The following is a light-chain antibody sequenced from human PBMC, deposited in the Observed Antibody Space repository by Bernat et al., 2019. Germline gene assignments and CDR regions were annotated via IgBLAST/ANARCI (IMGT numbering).Light chain of an antibody. CDR1: HDIYNY. J-gene: IGKJ4*01. Sequence: IQMTQSPSSVSASVGDRVTITCRASHDIYNYLAWYQRKPGKAPHLLIYAASSLQGGVPSRFRGSASGSNYTLTITSLQPEDLATYYCQQTYTFPLTFGGGTKVEIK. V-gene: IGKV1-12*01. CDR3: QQTYTFPLT. CDR2: AAS.